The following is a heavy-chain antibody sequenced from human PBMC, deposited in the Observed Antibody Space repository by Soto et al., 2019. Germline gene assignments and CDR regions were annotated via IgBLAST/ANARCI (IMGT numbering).Heavy chain of an antibody. CDR1: GFTFSSYS. CDR3: AREVAAAAPGGWFDP. V-gene: IGHV3-48*02. Sequence: EVQLVESGGGLVQPGGSLRLSCAASGFTFSSYSMNWVRQAPGKGLEWVSYISSSSSTIYYADSVKGRFTISRDNAKNSLYLQMNSLREEDTAVYYCAREVAAAAPGGWFDPWGQGTLVTVSS. J-gene: IGHJ5*02. D-gene: IGHD6-13*01. CDR2: ISSSSSTI.